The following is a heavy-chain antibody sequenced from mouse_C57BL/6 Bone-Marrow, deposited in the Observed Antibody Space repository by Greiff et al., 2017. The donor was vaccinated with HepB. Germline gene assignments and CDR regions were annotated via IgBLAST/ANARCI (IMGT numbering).Heavy chain of an antibody. CDR3: ARHPTVVAYFDY. V-gene: IGHV5-6*01. J-gene: IGHJ2*01. Sequence: DVQLVESGGDLVKPGGSLKLSCAASGFTFSSYGMSWVRQTPDKRLEWVATISSGGSYTYYPDSVKGRFTISRDNAKNTLYLQMSSLKSEDTAMYYCARHPTVVAYFDYWGQGTTLTVSS. CDR1: GFTFSSYG. D-gene: IGHD1-1*01. CDR2: ISSGGSYT.